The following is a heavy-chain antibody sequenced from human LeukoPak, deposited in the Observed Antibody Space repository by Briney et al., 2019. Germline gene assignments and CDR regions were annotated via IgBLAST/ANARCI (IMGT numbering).Heavy chain of an antibody. J-gene: IGHJ4*02. D-gene: IGHD3-10*01. V-gene: IGHV3-21*01. CDR3: AKDSYYYGSGSSDH. CDR1: GFTFSSYS. Sequence: GGSLRLSCAASGFTFSSYSMNWVRQAPGKGLEWVSSISSSSSYIYYADSVKGRFTISRDNAKNTLYLQMNSLRAEDTAVYYCAKDSYYYGSGSSDHWGQGTLVTVSS. CDR2: ISSSSSYI.